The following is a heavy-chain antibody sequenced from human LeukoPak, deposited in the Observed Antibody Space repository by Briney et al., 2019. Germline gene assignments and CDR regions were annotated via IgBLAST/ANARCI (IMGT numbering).Heavy chain of an antibody. D-gene: IGHD6-13*01. CDR2: IYPSGSA. CDR3: AREEITAAGRSLDY. V-gene: IGHV4-4*07. Sequence: SETLSLTCTVSGGSISNYYWSWIRQPAGKGLEWIGRIYPSGSANDNPALKSRVTMSVDTSKNQFSLKLSSVSAADTAVYYCAREEITAAGRSLDYWGQGTLVTVSS. CDR1: GGSISNYY. J-gene: IGHJ4*02.